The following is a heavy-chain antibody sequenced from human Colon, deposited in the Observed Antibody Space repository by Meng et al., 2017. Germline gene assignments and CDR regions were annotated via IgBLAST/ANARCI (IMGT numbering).Heavy chain of an antibody. Sequence: GESLKISCPASGFTFGAYAMSWVRQAPGKGLEWVSQISNSAGSTFYADSVKGQFTISRDNSKNTLYLLMNSLRAEDTALYYCAKDRHYRMGGAFDIWGQGAMVTVSS. CDR3: AKDRHYRMGGAFDI. D-gene: IGHD3-10*01. CDR1: GFTFGAYA. CDR2: ISNSAGST. V-gene: IGHV3-23*01. J-gene: IGHJ3*02.